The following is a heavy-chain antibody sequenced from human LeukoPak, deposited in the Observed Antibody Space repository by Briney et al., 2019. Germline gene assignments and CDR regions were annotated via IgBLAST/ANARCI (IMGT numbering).Heavy chain of an antibody. CDR2: IRYDGSNK. CDR3: AKSGLGGSGSSDFDY. CDR1: GFTFSSYG. V-gene: IGHV3-30*02. D-gene: IGHD3-10*01. Sequence: PGGSLRLSCAASGFTFSSYGMHWVRQAPGKGLEWVAFIRYDGSNKYYADSVKGRFTISRDNSKNTLYLQMNSLRAEDTAVYCCAKSGLGGSGSSDFDYWGQGTLVTVSS. J-gene: IGHJ4*02.